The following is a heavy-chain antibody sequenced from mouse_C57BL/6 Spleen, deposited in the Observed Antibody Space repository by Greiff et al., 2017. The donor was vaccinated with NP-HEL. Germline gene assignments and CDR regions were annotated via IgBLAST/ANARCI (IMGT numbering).Heavy chain of an antibody. CDR1: GYTFTDYA. CDR2: ISTYYGDA. CDR3: ARGYGRCYAMDY. J-gene: IGHJ4*01. V-gene: IGHV1-67*01. D-gene: IGHD1-1*02. Sequence: QVQLKESGPELVRPGVSVKISCKGSGYTFTDYAMHWVKQSHAQSLEWIGVISTYYGDASYNQKFKDQATMTVDKSSSTAYMELARLTSEDSAVYYCARGYGRCYAMDYWGQGTSVTVSS.